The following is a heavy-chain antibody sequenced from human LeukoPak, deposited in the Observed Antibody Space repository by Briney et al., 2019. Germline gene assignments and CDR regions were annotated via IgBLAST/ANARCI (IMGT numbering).Heavy chain of an antibody. Sequence: GGSLRLSCAASGFTFSRFGMQWVRQAPGKGLEWVAVISDDGSNENYVDSVKGRVTISRDNSKNTLYLQMISLRAEDTAVYYCARAHDSNGFYHIDYWGQGTLVTVSS. CDR2: ISDDGSNE. D-gene: IGHD3-22*01. V-gene: IGHV3-30*03. J-gene: IGHJ4*02. CDR3: ARAHDSNGFYHIDY. CDR1: GFTFSRFG.